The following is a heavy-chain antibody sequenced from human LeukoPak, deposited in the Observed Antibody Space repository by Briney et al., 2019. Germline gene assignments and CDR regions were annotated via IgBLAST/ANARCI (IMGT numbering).Heavy chain of an antibody. V-gene: IGHV4-34*01. CDR3: ARAGYDSSRPGYYYYYYMDV. J-gene: IGHJ6*03. D-gene: IGHD6-13*01. CDR1: GGSFSGYY. CDR2: INHSGST. Sequence: SETLSLTCAVYGGSFSGYYWSWIRQPPGKGLEWIGEINHSGSTNYNPSLKSRVTISVDTSKNQFSLKLSSVTAADTAVYYCARAGYDSSRPGYYYYYYMDVWGKGTTVTVSS.